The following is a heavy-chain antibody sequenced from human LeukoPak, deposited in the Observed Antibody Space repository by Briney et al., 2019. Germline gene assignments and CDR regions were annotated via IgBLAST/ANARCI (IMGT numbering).Heavy chain of an antibody. D-gene: IGHD2-2*01. Sequence: ASETLSLXCTVSGGSISSGDYYWSWIRQPPGKGLEWIGYIYYSGSTYYNPSLKSRVTISVDTSKNQFSLKLSSVTAADTAVYYCARAEPSSSTTFDYWGQGTLVTVSS. CDR2: IYYSGST. CDR1: GGSISSGDYY. V-gene: IGHV4-30-4*08. CDR3: ARAEPSSSTTFDY. J-gene: IGHJ4*02.